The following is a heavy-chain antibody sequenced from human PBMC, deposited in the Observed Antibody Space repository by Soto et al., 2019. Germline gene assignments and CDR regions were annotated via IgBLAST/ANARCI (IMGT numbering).Heavy chain of an antibody. D-gene: IGHD3-22*01. CDR2: IIPIFGTA. Sequence: SVKVSCKASGGTFSIYAISGVRQSPLQWLEWMGGIIPIFGTANYAQKFQGRVTITADKSTSTAYMELSSLRSEDTAVYYCATPLLLALGPRGDAFDIWGQGTMVTVSS. J-gene: IGHJ3*02. V-gene: IGHV1-69*06. CDR1: GGTFSIYA. CDR3: ATPLLLALGPRGDAFDI.